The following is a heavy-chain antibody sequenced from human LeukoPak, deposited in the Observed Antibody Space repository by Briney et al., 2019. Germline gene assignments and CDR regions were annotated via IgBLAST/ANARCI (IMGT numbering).Heavy chain of an antibody. D-gene: IGHD6-13*01. Sequence: SETLSLTCTVSGGSISSSHYYWSWIRQPAGKGLEWIGRIYTSGTTNYNPSLKRRVTIPVDTSKNQFSLKLSSVTAADTAVYYCASSIAAAGYFDFWGQGTLVTVSS. CDR3: ASSIAAAGYFDF. CDR2: IYTSGTT. V-gene: IGHV4-61*02. CDR1: GGSISSSHYY. J-gene: IGHJ4*02.